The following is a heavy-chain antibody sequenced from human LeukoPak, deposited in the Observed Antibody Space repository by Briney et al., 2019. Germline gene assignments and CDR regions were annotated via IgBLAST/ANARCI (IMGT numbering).Heavy chain of an antibody. V-gene: IGHV4-39*07. J-gene: IGHJ4*02. Sequence: SETLSLTCTVSGGSISSSNYYWGWIRQPPGKGLEWIGEINHSGSTNYNPSLKSRVTISVDTSKNQFSLKLSSVTAADTAVYYCAREKNGFDYWGQGTLVTVSS. CDR3: AREKNGFDY. CDR2: INHSGST. D-gene: IGHD1-1*01. CDR1: GGSISSSNYY.